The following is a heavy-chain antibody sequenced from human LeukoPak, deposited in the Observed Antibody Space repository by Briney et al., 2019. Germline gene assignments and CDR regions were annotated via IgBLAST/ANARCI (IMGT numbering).Heavy chain of an antibody. CDR2: IYYSGST. Sequence: PSETLSLTCTVSGGSISSYYWSWIRQPPGKGLEWIGYIYYSGSTNYNPSLKSRVTISVDTSKNQFSLKLSSVTAADTAVYSCARRGAYYNILTGYRRNDAFDIWGQGTMVTVSS. J-gene: IGHJ3*02. V-gene: IGHV4-59*12. CDR1: GGSISSYY. CDR3: ARRGAYYNILTGYRRNDAFDI. D-gene: IGHD3-9*01.